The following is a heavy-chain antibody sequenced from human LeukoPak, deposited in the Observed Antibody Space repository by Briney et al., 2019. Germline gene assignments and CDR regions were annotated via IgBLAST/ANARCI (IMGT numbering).Heavy chain of an antibody. V-gene: IGHV3-43*01. CDR2: ISWDGGST. Sequence: PGGSLTLSCAASGFTFDEYTMHWVRHAPGKCLEWVSLISWDGGSTYYADSVKGRFTISRDNSKNSLYLQMNSLRTEDTALYYCAKGNYYYMDVWGKGTTVTLSS. J-gene: IGHJ6*03. CDR3: AKGNYYYMDV. CDR1: GFTFDEYT.